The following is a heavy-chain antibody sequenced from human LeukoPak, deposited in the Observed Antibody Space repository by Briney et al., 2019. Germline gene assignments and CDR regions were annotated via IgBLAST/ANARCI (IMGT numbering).Heavy chain of an antibody. CDR2: IDGDGSST. CDR3: ARDRYSSAWYEE. J-gene: IGHJ4*02. CDR1: GFTFSSYW. Sequence: GGSLRLSCAASGFTFSSYWMQWVRQAPGKGLVWVSRIDGDGSSTNYADSVKGRFTISRDNAKNTLYLQMNSLRAEDTAVYYCARDRYSSAWYEEWGQGTLVTVSS. V-gene: IGHV3-74*01. D-gene: IGHD6-19*01.